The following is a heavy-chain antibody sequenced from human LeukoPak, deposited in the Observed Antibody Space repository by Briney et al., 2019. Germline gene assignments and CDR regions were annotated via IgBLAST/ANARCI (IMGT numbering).Heavy chain of an antibody. CDR3: ARGYYYGSGEAYAFDI. J-gene: IGHJ3*02. CDR2: INPNSGGT. D-gene: IGHD3-10*01. V-gene: IGHV1-2*04. CDR1: GYTFTSYD. Sequence: ASVKVSCKASGYTFTSYDINWVRQAPGQGLEWMGWINPNSGGTNYAQKFQGWVTMTRDTSISTAYMELSRLRSDDTAVYYCARGYYYGSGEAYAFDIWGQGTMVTVSS.